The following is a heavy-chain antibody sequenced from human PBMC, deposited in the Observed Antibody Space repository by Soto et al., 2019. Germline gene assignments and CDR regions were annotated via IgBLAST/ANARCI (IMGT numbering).Heavy chain of an antibody. J-gene: IGHJ6*02. V-gene: IGHV1-18*01. CDR2: ISAYNGNT. D-gene: IGHD6-19*01. Sequence: QVQLVQSGAEVKKPGASVKVSCKASGYTFTSYGISWVRQAPGQGLEWMGWISAYNGNTNYAQKLQGRVTMTTDTSPSTAYMELRSLRSDDTAVYYCARDRGGSGEYYYYYGMDVWGQGTTVTVSS. CDR1: GYTFTSYG. CDR3: ARDRGGSGEYYYYYGMDV.